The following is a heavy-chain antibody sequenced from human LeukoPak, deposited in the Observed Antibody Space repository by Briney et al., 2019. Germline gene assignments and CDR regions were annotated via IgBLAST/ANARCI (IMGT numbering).Heavy chain of an antibody. CDR2: ISSNGGST. CDR3: ARGRPTTVTYFDY. V-gene: IGHV3-64*01. CDR1: VFTFSSYA. Sequence: GGSLRLSCADSVFTFSSYAMHWVRQAPGKGLEYVSAISSNGGSTYYANSVKGRFTISRDNSKNTLYLQMGSLRAEDMAVYYCARGRPTTVTYFDYWGQGTLVTVSS. J-gene: IGHJ4*02. D-gene: IGHD4-4*01.